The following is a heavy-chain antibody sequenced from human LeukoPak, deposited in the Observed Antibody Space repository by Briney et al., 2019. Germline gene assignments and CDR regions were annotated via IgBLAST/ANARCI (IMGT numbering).Heavy chain of an antibody. CDR1: GLTFDDYA. Sequence: PGGSLRLSCAASGLTFDDYAMQWVRQAPGKGLEGVSGISWNSGSIVYADSVKGRFTISRDNAKNSMYLQMNSLRAEDMALYYCAKDMRRLAAAGTSFDIWGQGTMVTVSS. CDR3: AKDMRRLAAAGTSFDI. CDR2: ISWNSGSI. J-gene: IGHJ3*02. D-gene: IGHD6-13*01. V-gene: IGHV3-9*03.